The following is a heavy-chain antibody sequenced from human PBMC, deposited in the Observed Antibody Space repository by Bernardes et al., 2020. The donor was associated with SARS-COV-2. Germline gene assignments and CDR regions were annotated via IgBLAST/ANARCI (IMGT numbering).Heavy chain of an antibody. Sequence: GGSPRLPCAASGFTWSSYAMSWVRQAPGKGLEWVSAISRSGGSTSHADSVQGRFANPRDNSKNTLYLQMNSLRAEDTAVYYCAKDAIAAAGTENDDYHYYYGMDVWSQGTTVTVSS. D-gene: IGHD6-13*01. CDR1: GFTWSSYA. J-gene: IGHJ6*02. CDR2: ISRSGGST. V-gene: IGHV3-23*01. CDR3: AKDAIAAAGTENDDYHYYYGMDV.